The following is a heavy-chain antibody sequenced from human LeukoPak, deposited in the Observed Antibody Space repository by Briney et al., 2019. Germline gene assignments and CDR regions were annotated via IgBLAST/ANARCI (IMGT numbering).Heavy chain of an antibody. CDR3: ARVIAVAGTYYFDY. Sequence: SETLSLTCTVSGGSISSYYWSWIRQPAGKGLEWIGRIYTSGSTNYNPSLKSRVTMSVDTSKNQFSLKLSSVTAADTAVYYCARVIAVAGTYYFDYWGQGTLVTVSS. CDR2: IYTSGST. V-gene: IGHV4-4*07. CDR1: GGSISSYY. J-gene: IGHJ4*02. D-gene: IGHD6-19*01.